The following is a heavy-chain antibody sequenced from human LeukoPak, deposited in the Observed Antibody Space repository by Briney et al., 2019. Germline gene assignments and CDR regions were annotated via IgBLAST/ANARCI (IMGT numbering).Heavy chain of an antibody. CDR2: ISNYFGVT. CDR3: ARDSDYSGNWNGDWFDP. CDR1: GFRFTSFG. J-gene: IGHJ5*02. D-gene: IGHD4-11*01. V-gene: IGHV1-18*04. Sequence: ASVNVSCKASGFRFTSFGVSWVRQAPGQGLEWMGWISNYFGVTHYAEKFEDRVTRTIDTSTATAYMELRSLRYDDTAIYYFARDSDYSGNWNGDWFDPWGQGTVVTVSS.